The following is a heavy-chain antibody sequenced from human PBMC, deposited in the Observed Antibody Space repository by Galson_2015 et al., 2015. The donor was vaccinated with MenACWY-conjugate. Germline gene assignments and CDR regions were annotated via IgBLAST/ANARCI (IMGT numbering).Heavy chain of an antibody. D-gene: IGHD3-10*01. Sequence: SLRLSCAASGFTFSSNSITWVRQAPGKGLEWVSGISGGGDTTFYADSVKGRFTLSRDNSKNTVCLQMDTLRPEDTAVYYCAKWDGFGDHWGQGTLVTVSS. V-gene: IGHV3-23*01. CDR2: ISGGGDTT. CDR1: GFTFSSNS. J-gene: IGHJ4*02. CDR3: AKWDGFGDH.